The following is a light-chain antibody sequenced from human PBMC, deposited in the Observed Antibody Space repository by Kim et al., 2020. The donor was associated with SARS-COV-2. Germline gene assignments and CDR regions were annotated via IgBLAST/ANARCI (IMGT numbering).Light chain of an antibody. J-gene: IGLJ3*02. V-gene: IGLV1-44*01. CDR3: AAWDDRLHGPV. Sequence: HRVASSCSGSASNLGSNGVYWYQHVPGTAPKLLSYKGYRRPSGVPDRFSGSESGTSASLAISGLLSEDEADYYCAAWDDRLHGPVFGGGTQLTVL. CDR1: ASNLGSNG. CDR2: KGY.